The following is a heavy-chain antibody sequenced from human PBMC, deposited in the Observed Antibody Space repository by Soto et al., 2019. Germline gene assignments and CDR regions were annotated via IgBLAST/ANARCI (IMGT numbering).Heavy chain of an antibody. J-gene: IGHJ5*02. CDR1: GFPFSGYV. CDR3: AKNGCGGDCYSSVAGNWFDP. V-gene: IGHV3-23*01. D-gene: IGHD2-21*02. CDR2: ISGSGTTT. Sequence: PGGSLRLSCAASGFPFSGYVMSWVRQAPGKGLEWTSIISGSGTTTHYADSVKGRFTISRDNSNNTLFLQMQGLRADDTAVYYCAKNGCGGDCYSSVAGNWFDPWGQGTLVTVSS.